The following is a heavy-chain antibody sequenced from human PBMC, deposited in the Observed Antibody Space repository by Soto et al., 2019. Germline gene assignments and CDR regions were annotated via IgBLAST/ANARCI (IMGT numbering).Heavy chain of an antibody. V-gene: IGHV3-7*04. CDR2: IKQDGSEK. CDR1: EFTFSSDH. Sequence: GGSLRLSCAASEFTFSSDHMNWVRQAPGKGLEWVANIKQDGSEKYYVDSVKGRFTISRDNAKNSLYLQMNSLRAEDTAVYYCARDAQSPWWFDPWGQGTLVTVSS. D-gene: IGHD6-19*01. J-gene: IGHJ5*02. CDR3: ARDAQSPWWFDP.